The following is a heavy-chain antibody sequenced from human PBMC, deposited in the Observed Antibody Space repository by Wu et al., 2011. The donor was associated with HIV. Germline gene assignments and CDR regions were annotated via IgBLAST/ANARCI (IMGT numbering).Heavy chain of an antibody. Sequence: QVQLVQSGAEVKKLGASVKVSCKASGYTFTGYYMHWVRQAPGQGLEWMGWINPNSGGARYAQKFQGRVTMTRDTSISTAYMELSRLRSVDTAVYYCARDLRETYYGSGSYLHWGQGTLVTVSS. CDR3: ARDLRETYYGSGSYLH. CDR1: GYTFTGYY. CDR2: INPNSGGA. J-gene: IGHJ4*02. D-gene: IGHD3-10*01. V-gene: IGHV1-2*02.